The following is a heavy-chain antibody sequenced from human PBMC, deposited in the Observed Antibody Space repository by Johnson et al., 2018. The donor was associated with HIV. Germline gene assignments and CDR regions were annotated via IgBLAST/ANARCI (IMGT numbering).Heavy chain of an antibody. CDR3: ARAVADGWFSYDAFDI. CDR1: GFTFSDYY. Sequence: EVQLVESGGGLVKPGGSLRLSCAASGFTFSDYYMSWIRQAPGKGLEWVANIKQDGSEKYYVDSVKGRFTISRDNAKDSLYLQMNSLRAEDTAVYYCARAVADGWFSYDAFDIWGQGTMVTVSS. V-gene: IGHV3-7*03. CDR2: IKQDGSEK. J-gene: IGHJ3*02. D-gene: IGHD6-19*01.